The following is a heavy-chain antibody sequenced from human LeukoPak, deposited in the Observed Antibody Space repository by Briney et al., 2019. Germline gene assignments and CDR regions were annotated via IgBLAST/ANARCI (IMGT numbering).Heavy chain of an antibody. J-gene: IGHJ4*02. CDR2: IRYDGSNT. D-gene: IGHD3-22*01. Sequence: GGSLRLSCATSGFAFRNFGMHWVRQAPGKGLVWVAFIRYDGSNTYYADSVKGRFTISRDNSKNTVYLQMNSLRPEDAAVYYCARDPAGFNYYDSSGYYYVFFDYWGQGTLVTVSS. CDR3: ARDPAGFNYYDSSGYYYVFFDY. CDR1: GFAFRNFG. V-gene: IGHV3-30*02.